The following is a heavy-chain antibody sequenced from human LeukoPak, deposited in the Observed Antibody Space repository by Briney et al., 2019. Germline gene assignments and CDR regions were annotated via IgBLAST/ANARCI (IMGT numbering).Heavy chain of an antibody. V-gene: IGHV4-59*01. CDR3: ATIFGVVNPIDY. CDR1: GGSISSYY. J-gene: IGHJ4*02. Sequence: SETLSLTCTVSGGSISSYYWNWIRQPPGKGLEWIGYIHYSGTNYYNPSLKSRVTISVDTSKSQFSLKLSSVTAADTAVYYYATIFGVVNPIDYWGQGTLVTVSS. D-gene: IGHD3-3*02. CDR2: IHYSGTN.